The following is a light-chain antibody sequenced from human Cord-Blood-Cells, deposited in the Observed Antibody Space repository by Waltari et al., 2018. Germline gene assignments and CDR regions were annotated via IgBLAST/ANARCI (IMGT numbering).Light chain of an antibody. J-gene: IGKJ2*01. CDR1: PSLRHSDGNTY. CDR3: MQATQFPHREMYT. Sequence: EMVRTQTPLPSPVPLGEPATISCRFIPSLRHSDGNTYLSWLQQRPGQPPRLLIYKISNRFSGVPDRFSGSGAGTDFTLKISRVEAEDVGVYYCMQATQFPHREMYTFGQGTKLEIK. CDR2: KIS. V-gene: IGKV2-24*01.